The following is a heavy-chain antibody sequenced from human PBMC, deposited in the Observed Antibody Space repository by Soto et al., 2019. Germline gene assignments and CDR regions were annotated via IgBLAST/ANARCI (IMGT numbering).Heavy chain of an antibody. V-gene: IGHV3-11*04. Sequence: QVQLVESGGGLVKPGGSLRLSCAASGFTFSDYYMSWIRQAPGKGLVWVSYISSSGSTIYYADSVKGRFTISRDNAKNSLYMQMSSRRAEDTAVYYCARRGLGRLWYYYYMAVWGKGTTVTVSS. J-gene: IGHJ6*03. CDR2: ISSSGSTI. D-gene: IGHD2-21*01. CDR1: GFTFSDYY. CDR3: ARRGLGRLWYYYYMAV.